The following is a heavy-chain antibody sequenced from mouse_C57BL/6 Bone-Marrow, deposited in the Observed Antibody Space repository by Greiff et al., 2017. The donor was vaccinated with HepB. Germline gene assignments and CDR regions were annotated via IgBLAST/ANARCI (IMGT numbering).Heavy chain of an antibody. CDR2: IYPGDGDT. CDR3: ARSPSYYYGSSYYFDY. V-gene: IGHV1-80*01. Sequence: VQGVESGAELVKPGASVKISCKASGYAFSSYWMNWVKQRPGKGLEWIGQIYPGDGDTNYNGKFKGKATLTADKSSSTAYMQLSSLTSEDSAVYFCARSPSYYYGSSYYFDYWGQGTTLTVSS. D-gene: IGHD1-1*01. CDR1: GYAFSSYW. J-gene: IGHJ2*01.